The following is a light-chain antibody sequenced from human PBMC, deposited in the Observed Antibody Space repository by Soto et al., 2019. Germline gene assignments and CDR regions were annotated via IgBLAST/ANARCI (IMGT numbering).Light chain of an antibody. CDR3: QQYNSYPRT. CDR2: DAS. J-gene: IGKJ1*01. CDR1: QNINTW. Sequence: DIQMTQSPSTLSASVGDRVNITCRASQNINTWLAWYQQTPGEAPKLLIYDASTLESGVPSKFSGSGSGTEFTLSISSLQPDDLATYHCQQYNSYPRTFGQGTKVEIK. V-gene: IGKV1-5*01.